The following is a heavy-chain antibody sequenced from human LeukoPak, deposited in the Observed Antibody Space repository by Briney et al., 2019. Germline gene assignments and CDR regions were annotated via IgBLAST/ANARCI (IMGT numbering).Heavy chain of an antibody. D-gene: IGHD2-15*01. CDR1: GFTFSSYS. Sequence: GGSLRLSCAASGFTFSSYSMNWVRQAPGKGLEWVSSISSSSSYIYYADSVKGRFTISRDNAKNSLYLQMNSLRAEDTAVYYCARWNSGPVVEAEDYWGQGTLVTVSS. J-gene: IGHJ4*02. CDR3: ARWNSGPVVEAEDY. CDR2: ISSSSSYI. V-gene: IGHV3-21*01.